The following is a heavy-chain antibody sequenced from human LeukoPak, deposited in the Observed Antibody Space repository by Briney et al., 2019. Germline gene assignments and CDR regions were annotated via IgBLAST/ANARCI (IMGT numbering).Heavy chain of an antibody. J-gene: IGHJ4*02. Sequence: SETLSLTCAVYGGSFSGYYWSWMRQPPGKGLEWIGEINHSGSTNYNPSLKSRVTISVDTSKNQFSLKLSSVTAADTAVYYCARDRRIQLWTTGLYYFDYWGQGTLVTVSS. CDR2: INHSGST. D-gene: IGHD5-18*01. CDR1: GGSFSGYY. CDR3: ARDRRIQLWTTGLYYFDY. V-gene: IGHV4-34*01.